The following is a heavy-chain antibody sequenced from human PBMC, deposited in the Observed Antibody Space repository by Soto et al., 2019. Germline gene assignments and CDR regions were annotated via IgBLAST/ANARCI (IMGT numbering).Heavy chain of an antibody. CDR3: ARTLYGDNVDY. V-gene: IGHV1-8*01. CDR2: MKPNSGNT. Sequence: ASVKVSCEASGYTFTSYDINWVRQATGQGLEWGGWMKPNSGNTGYAQKCQGRVTMTRNTSISTAYMELSSLRSEDTAVYYCARTLYGDNVDYWGQGTLVTVSS. D-gene: IGHD4-17*01. J-gene: IGHJ4*02. CDR1: GYTFTSYD.